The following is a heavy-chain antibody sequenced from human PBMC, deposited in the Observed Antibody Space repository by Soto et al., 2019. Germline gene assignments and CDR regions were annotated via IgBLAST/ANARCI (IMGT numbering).Heavy chain of an antibody. CDR2: ISGGGDTT. CDR1: GFTFNNYA. Sequence: EVQLLESGGGLVQPGGSLRLSCAASGFTFNNYAMTSVRQAPGKGLERVSAISGGGDTTSYADSVKGRFTVSRDGSKNTLYLQMSSLRAEDTALYYCAKGRGGSGSLTPRVDFWGQGTLVTVSS. V-gene: IGHV3-23*01. CDR3: AKGRGGSGSLTPRVDF. J-gene: IGHJ4*02. D-gene: IGHD3-10*01.